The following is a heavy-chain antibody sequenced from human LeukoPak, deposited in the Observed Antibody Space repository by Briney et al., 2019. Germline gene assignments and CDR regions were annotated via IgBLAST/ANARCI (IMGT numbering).Heavy chain of an antibody. CDR1: GGSISNSNYF. CDR2: IYYSGST. CDR3: TRDREHGTQDS. J-gene: IGHJ4*02. D-gene: IGHD1-26*01. V-gene: IGHV4-39*07. Sequence: SETLSLTCTVSGGSISNSNYFWGWIRQPPGKGLEWIGSIYYSGSTYYNPSLKSRVTISVDTSQNQFSLKLSSVSAADTAVYFCTRDREHGTQDSWGQGTLVTVS.